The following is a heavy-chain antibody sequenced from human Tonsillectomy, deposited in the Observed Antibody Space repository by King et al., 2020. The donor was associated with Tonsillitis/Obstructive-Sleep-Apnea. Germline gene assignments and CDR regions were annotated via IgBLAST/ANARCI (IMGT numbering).Heavy chain of an antibody. V-gene: IGHV3-11*06. CDR2: ISSSSSYT. CDR1: GFTFSDYY. CDR3: ESVGCSGGSCCEAWFDP. D-gene: IGHD2-15*01. Sequence: VQLVESGGGLVKPGGSLRLSCAASGFTFSDYYMSWIRQAPGKGLEWVSYISSSSSYTKYADSVKGRFTISRDNAKNSLYLQMNSLRAEDTAVYYWESVGCSGGSCCEAWFDPWGQGTLVTVSS. J-gene: IGHJ5*02.